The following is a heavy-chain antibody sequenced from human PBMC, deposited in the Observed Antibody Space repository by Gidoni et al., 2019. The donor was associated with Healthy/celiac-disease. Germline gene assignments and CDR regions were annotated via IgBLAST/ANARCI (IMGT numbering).Heavy chain of an antibody. CDR3: ARTDYYGSGSYYIAFDI. CDR1: GGSIRSGGYY. D-gene: IGHD3-10*01. CDR2: LYYSGST. J-gene: IGHJ3*02. Sequence: QVQLQESGPGLVKPSQTLSLTCTVSGGSIRSGGYYWRWIRQHPGKGLEWIGYLYYSGSTYYNPSLKSRVTISVDTSKNQFSLKLSSVTAADTAVYYCARTDYYGSGSYYIAFDIWGQGTMVTVSS. V-gene: IGHV4-31*03.